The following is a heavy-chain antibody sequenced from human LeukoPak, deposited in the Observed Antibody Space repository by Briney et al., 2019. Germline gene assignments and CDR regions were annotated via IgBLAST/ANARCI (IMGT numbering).Heavy chain of an antibody. CDR1: GGSINSNRYY. CDR3: LRRPATQQWLRPPWAFDI. V-gene: IGHV4-39*07. J-gene: IGHJ3*02. CDR2: IYYSGST. D-gene: IGHD5-18*01. Sequence: PSETLSLTRTVSGGSINSNRYYWGWVRQPPGNGLEWIGSIYYSGSTYYNPSLRTRVTISVDTSKNQFSLMLNSVTAADTAVYYCLRRPATQQWLRPPWAFDIWGQGTMVIVSS.